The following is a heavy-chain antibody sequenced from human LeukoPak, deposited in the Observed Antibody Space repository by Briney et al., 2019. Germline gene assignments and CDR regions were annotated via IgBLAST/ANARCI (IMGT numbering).Heavy chain of an antibody. V-gene: IGHV4-39*07. Sequence: SETLSLTCTVSGGSISSSSYYWGWIRQPPGKGLEWIGSIYHSGSTYYNPSLKSRVTISVDASKNQFSLKLSSVTAADTAVYYCARVICSGGSCYSGPWRAFDIWGQGTMVTVSS. J-gene: IGHJ3*02. CDR1: GGSISSSSYY. CDR2: IYHSGST. D-gene: IGHD2-15*01. CDR3: ARVICSGGSCYSGPWRAFDI.